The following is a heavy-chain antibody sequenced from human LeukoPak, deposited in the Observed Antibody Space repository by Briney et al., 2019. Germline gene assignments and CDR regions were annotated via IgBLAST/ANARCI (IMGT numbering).Heavy chain of an antibody. V-gene: IGHV1-69*06. J-gene: IGHJ6*03. CDR2: IIPIFGTA. CDR1: GGTFSSYA. CDR3: ARSRIAATNYYMDV. Sequence: ASVKVSCKASGGTFSSYAISWVRQAPGQGLEWMGGIIPIFGTANYAQKFQGRDTITADKSTSTAYMELSSLRSEDTAVYYCARSRIAATNYYMDVWGKGTTVTVSS. D-gene: IGHD6-13*01.